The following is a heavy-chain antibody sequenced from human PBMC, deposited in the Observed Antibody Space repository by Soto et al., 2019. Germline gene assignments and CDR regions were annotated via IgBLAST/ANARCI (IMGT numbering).Heavy chain of an antibody. CDR1: GFTISGKKY. J-gene: IGHJ3*01. V-gene: IGHV3-53*01. CDR2: LYDIDGS. Sequence: DVQLVESGVGLIQPGESLKLSCAAFGFTISGKKYVAWVRQAPGKGLEWVSALYDIDGSFYADSVKGRFTTSSDSSKTTVYLQMNDLRPDDTAVYYCATWHEREHAYDVWGLGTTVTVSS. D-gene: IGHD1-1*01. CDR3: ATWHEREHAYDV.